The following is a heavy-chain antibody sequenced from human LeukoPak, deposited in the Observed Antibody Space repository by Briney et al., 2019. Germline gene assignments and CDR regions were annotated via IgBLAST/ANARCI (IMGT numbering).Heavy chain of an antibody. CDR2: ISGSGGST. D-gene: IGHD2-2*01. CDR3: AREGGYCSSTSCYPPDY. Sequence: GGSLRLSCAASGFTFSSYAMSWVRQAPGKGLEWVSAISGSGGSTYYADSVKGRFTISRDNAKNSLYLQMNSLRAEDTAVYYCAREGGYCSSTSCYPPDYWGQGTLVTVSS. V-gene: IGHV3-23*01. J-gene: IGHJ4*02. CDR1: GFTFSSYA.